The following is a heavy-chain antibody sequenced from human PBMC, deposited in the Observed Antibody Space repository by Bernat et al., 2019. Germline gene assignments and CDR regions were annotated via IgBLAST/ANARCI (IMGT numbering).Heavy chain of an antibody. CDR1: GYSFTTYW. V-gene: IGHV5-51*01. CDR2: IYPGDSDT. Sequence: EVQLVQSGAEVKKPGESLRISCKGSGYSFTTYWIGWVRQMPGTGLEWMGIIYPGDSDTRYSPSFQGKVTISADKSISTAYLQWSSLKASDTAMYYCARRGDGSTIYGAFDYWGQGTLVTVSS. CDR3: ARRGDGSTIYGAFDY. D-gene: IGHD5-24*01. J-gene: IGHJ4*02.